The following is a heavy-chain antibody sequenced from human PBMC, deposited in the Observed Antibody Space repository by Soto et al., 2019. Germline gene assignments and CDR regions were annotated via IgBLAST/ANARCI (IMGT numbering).Heavy chain of an antibody. D-gene: IGHD2-15*01. V-gene: IGHV3-66*01. CDR1: GLIFSDTY. Sequence: EVQLVESGGGLVQPGGSLRLSCTASGLIFSDTYVNWFRRAPGKGRGGVSVISNRGDTHYADSVRGRFSLSRDISDNTLHLQMNNLRVEDTAVYYCAREPRYCRGGSCSITGDAYDIWGQGTMVTVSS. CDR3: AREPRYCRGGSCSITGDAYDI. J-gene: IGHJ3*02. CDR2: ISNRGDT.